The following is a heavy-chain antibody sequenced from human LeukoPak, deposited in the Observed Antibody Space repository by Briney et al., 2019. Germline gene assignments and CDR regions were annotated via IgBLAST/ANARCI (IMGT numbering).Heavy chain of an antibody. J-gene: IGHJ4*02. CDR1: GGSISSFYKY. D-gene: IGHD6-6*01. CDR2: VYYSGTT. V-gene: IGHV4-39*01. CDR3: AREKYSPGAVDY. Sequence: SETLSLTCTVSGGSISSFYKYWGWIRQTPGQGLEWIGSVYYSGTTYYNPSLKSRVTISVDTSKNQFSLKVSSVTAADTAVYYCAREKYSPGAVDYWGQGSLVTVSS.